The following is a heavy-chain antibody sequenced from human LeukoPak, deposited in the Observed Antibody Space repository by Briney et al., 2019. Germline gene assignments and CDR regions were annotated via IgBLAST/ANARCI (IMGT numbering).Heavy chain of an antibody. CDR3: AKRSDGYSGFDY. CDR2: IWYDGSNK. Sequence: GGSLRLSCAASGFTFSSYGMHWVRQAPGKGLEWVAVIWYDGSNKYYADSVKGRFTISRDNSKNTLYLQMNSLRAEDTAVYYCAKRSDGYSGFDYWGQGTLVTLSS. V-gene: IGHV3-33*06. D-gene: IGHD5-18*01. CDR1: GFTFSSYG. J-gene: IGHJ4*02.